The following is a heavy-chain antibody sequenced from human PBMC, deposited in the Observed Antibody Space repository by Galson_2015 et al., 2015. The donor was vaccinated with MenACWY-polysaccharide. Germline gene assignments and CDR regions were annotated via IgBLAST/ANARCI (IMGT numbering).Heavy chain of an antibody. Sequence: SLRLSCAVSGFTFSRFAMSWVRQAPGKWLEWVSGISSSGGSTYYADSVKGRITISRDNSKNTLYLQMNSLRAEDTAVYYCAKPLVDIVASGYAMDVWGQGTTVTVSS. V-gene: IGHV3-23*01. CDR2: ISSSGGST. J-gene: IGHJ6*02. CDR3: AKPLVDIVASGYAMDV. CDR1: GFTFSRFA. D-gene: IGHD5-12*01.